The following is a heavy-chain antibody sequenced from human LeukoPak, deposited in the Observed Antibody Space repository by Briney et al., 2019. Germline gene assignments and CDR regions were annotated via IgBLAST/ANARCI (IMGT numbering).Heavy chain of an antibody. Sequence: GESLQISCKGSGYSFTSYWIGWVPQIPGEGLEWMGIIYPGDSDTRYSPSFQGQVTISADKSTSTAYLQWSSLKASDTAMYYCARQDYDFWSGYSTNYYYYYMDVWGKGTTVTVSS. J-gene: IGHJ6*03. V-gene: IGHV5-51*01. CDR1: GYSFTSYW. CDR2: IYPGDSDT. CDR3: ARQDYDFWSGYSTNYYYYYMDV. D-gene: IGHD3-3*01.